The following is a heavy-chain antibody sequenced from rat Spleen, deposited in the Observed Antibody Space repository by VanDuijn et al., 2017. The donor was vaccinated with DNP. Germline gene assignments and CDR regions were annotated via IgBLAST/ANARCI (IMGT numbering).Heavy chain of an antibody. V-gene: IGHV2-63*01. J-gene: IGHJ3*01. Sequence: QVQLKESGPGLVQPSETLSLTCTVPGFSLTSYSVSWVRQPSGKRPEWMGRVWYDGDTALNSALKSRLSISRDTSKNQVFLNMNSLQTDDTGTYYCIRDGGGNWFAHWGQGTLVTVST. CDR2: VWYDGDT. CDR1: GFSLTSYS. CDR3: IRDGGGNWFAH.